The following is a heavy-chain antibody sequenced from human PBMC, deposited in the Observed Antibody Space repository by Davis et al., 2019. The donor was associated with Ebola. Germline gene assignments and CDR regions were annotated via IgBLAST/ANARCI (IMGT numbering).Heavy chain of an antibody. CDR3: ARVNPYGQILFTGEFDY. Sequence: GGSLRLSCAASGFSFSSYSMTWVRQAPGKGLEWVSYISTSSSSTIYYADSVKGRFTISRDNAKNSLYLQMNSLRDEDAAVYYCARVNPYGQILFTGEFDYWGQGTLVTVSS. D-gene: IGHD3-10*01. J-gene: IGHJ4*02. V-gene: IGHV3-48*02. CDR1: GFSFSSYS. CDR2: ISTSSSSTI.